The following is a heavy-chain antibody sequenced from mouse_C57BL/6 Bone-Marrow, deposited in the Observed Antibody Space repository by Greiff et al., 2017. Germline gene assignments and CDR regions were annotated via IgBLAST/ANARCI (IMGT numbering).Heavy chain of an antibody. J-gene: IGHJ1*03. D-gene: IGHD2-5*01. CDR2: IYPGSGST. CDR1: GYTFTSYW. V-gene: IGHV1-55*01. Sequence: QVQLQQSGAELVKPGASVKMSCKASGYTFTSYWITWVKQRPGQGLAWIGDIYPGSGSTNYNEKFKSKATLTVDPSSSTAYMQLSSLTSEDSAVYYCARPYYSNYWYFDVWGTGTTVTVSS. CDR3: ARPYYSNYWYFDV.